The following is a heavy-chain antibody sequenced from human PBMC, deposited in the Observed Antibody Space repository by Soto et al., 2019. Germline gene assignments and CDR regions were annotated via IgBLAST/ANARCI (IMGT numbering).Heavy chain of an antibody. CDR2: IKQDGSEK. CDR3: ARASSSTSGAIDY. J-gene: IGHJ4*02. D-gene: IGHD2-2*01. CDR1: AFTFRNYW. V-gene: IGHV3-7*04. Sequence: EVSLRLSCAASAFTFRNYWLSWVRQAPGKGLECVAKIKQDGSEKYYVDYVKGRFTISRDNAKNSVYLQMNSLTVEDTAMYYCARASSSTSGAIDYWGQGT.